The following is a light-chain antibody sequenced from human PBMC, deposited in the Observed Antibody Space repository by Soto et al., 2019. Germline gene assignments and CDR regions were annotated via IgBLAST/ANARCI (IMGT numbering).Light chain of an antibody. CDR3: QTWGTGIRV. CDR2: LYSDGSH. J-gene: IGLJ3*02. V-gene: IGLV4-69*01. CDR1: SGHSSYA. Sequence: QSVLTQSPSASASLGASVKLTCTLSSGHSSYAIAWHQQQPEKGPRYLMKLYSDGSHTKGDGIPDRFSGSSSGAERYLTISSLQSEDEADYYCQTWGTGIRVFGGGTKVTVL.